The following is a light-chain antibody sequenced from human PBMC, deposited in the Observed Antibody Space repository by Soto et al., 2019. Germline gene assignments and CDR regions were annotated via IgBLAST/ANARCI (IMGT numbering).Light chain of an antibody. Sequence: EIGLTQSPGTLSFSPGERSTLSCRSSQSVSSSHLAWYQHKPGQAPRLLIYAASSRATGSPDRFSGGGSGTDFTLTISRLEPEDFAVYYCQQYGYSPITFGQGTRLEIK. V-gene: IGKV3-20*01. CDR3: QQYGYSPIT. J-gene: IGKJ5*01. CDR2: AAS. CDR1: QSVSSSH.